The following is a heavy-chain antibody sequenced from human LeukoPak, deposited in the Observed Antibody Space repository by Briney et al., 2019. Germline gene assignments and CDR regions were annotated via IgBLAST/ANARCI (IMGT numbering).Heavy chain of an antibody. V-gene: IGHV3-7*01. J-gene: IGHJ4*02. Sequence: GGSLRLSCATSGFTFGTYWMSWVRQAPGKGLEWVANIKQDGSEKYYLDSVKGRFTISRDKAKNSLYLQMNSLRAEDTAVYFCAREGLARGYVFDYWGQGTLVTVSS. D-gene: IGHD5-12*01. CDR3: AREGLARGYVFDY. CDR2: IKQDGSEK. CDR1: GFTFGTYW.